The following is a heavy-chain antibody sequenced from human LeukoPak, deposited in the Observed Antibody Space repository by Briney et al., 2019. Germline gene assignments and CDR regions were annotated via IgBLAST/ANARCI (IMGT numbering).Heavy chain of an antibody. CDR2: VYSGGGT. V-gene: IGHV3-53*01. CDR3: ARVSPLIFFDF. J-gene: IGHJ4*02. Sequence: PGGSLRLSCAASGFTVSSSYMTWVRQAPGKGPEWVSVVYSGGGTYYADSVKGRFTISRDNSKNTVHLQMNNLRAEDTAVYYCARVSPLIFFDFWGQGTLVTVSS. CDR1: GFTVSSSY.